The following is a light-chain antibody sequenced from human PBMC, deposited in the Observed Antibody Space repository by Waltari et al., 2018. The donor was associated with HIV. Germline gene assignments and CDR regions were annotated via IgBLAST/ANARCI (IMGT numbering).Light chain of an antibody. CDR3: HSWDTNNVQV. Sequence: SFELIQPPSVSVSPGQTAAITCSGATLGSKYACWFQQKPGQSPVLVISQDSKRPPGIPERFSGSKSGNTATLTISGTQAMDEADYYCHSWDTNNVQVFGGGTKLTVL. J-gene: IGLJ3*02. V-gene: IGLV3-1*01. CDR1: TLGSKY. CDR2: QDS.